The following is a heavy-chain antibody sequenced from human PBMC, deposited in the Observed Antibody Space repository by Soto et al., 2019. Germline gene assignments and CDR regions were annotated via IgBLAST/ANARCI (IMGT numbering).Heavy chain of an antibody. Sequence: SETLSLTCAVSGGSISSGGYSWSWIRQPPGKGLEWIGYIYHSGSTYYNPSLKSRVTISVDRSKNQFSLKLSSVTAADTAVYYCASGRGYSYGSFDYWGQGTLVTVSS. V-gene: IGHV4-30-2*01. CDR1: GGSISSGGYS. J-gene: IGHJ4*02. CDR3: ASGRGYSYGSFDY. D-gene: IGHD5-18*01. CDR2: IYHSGST.